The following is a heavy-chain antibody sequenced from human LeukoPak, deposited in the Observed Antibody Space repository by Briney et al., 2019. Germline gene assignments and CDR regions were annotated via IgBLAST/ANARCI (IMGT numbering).Heavy chain of an antibody. J-gene: IGHJ4*02. D-gene: IGHD3-22*01. CDR3: ARGKYDSGGYYLDY. V-gene: IGHV4-34*01. Sequence: SETLSLTCAVYGESFSGYYWSWIRQPPGKGLTWIGEINHSGIINYNPSLKSRVTISLDTSKSQFSLKLSSVTAADTAVYYCARGKYDSGGYYLDYWGQGILVTVSS. CDR2: INHSGII. CDR1: GESFSGYY.